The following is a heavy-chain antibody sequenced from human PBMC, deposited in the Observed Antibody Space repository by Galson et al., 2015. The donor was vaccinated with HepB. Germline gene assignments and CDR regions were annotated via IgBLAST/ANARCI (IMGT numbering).Heavy chain of an antibody. J-gene: IGHJ5*02. CDR3: ARGDYYGSGSYFNMLDP. CDR1: GFTFSSYA. Sequence: SLRLSCAASGFTFSSYAMHWVRQAPGKGLEWVAVISYDGSNKYYADSVKGRFTISRDNSKNTVYLQMNSLRAEDTAVYYCARGDYYGSGSYFNMLDPWGQGTLVTVSS. V-gene: IGHV3-30-3*01. D-gene: IGHD3-10*01. CDR2: ISYDGSNK.